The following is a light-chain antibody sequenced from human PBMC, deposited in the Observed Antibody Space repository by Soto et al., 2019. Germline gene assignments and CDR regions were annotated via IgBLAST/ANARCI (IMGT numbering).Light chain of an antibody. Sequence: DLRLSHSTCFLSASVGNRVTITCRASQGISRYLAWYQKKPGKGPKLLIYAASTLQSGVPSGFSCSGSAIEFTLTISTLPSQDFATYYCQQLNIYLSPALGQGTRLETK. CDR2: AAS. CDR1: QGISRY. CDR3: QQLNIYLSPA. J-gene: IGKJ5*01. V-gene: IGKV1-9*01.